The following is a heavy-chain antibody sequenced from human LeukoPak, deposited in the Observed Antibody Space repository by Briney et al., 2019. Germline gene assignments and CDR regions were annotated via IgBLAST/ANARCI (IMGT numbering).Heavy chain of an antibody. CDR3: ARAPGGYLDY. V-gene: IGHV4-61*02. J-gene: IGHJ4*02. CDR1: GGSISSGSYY. Sequence: TSQTLSLTCTVSGGSISSGSYYWSWIRQPAGKGLEWIGRIYTSESTNYNPSLKSRVTISVDTSKNQFSLKLSSVTAADTAVYYCARAPGGYLDYWGQGTLVTVSS. CDR2: IYTSEST. D-gene: IGHD3-16*01.